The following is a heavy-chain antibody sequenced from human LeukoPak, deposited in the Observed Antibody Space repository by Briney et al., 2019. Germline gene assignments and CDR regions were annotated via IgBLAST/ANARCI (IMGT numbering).Heavy chain of an antibody. CDR2: TRNKADSYIT. CDR3: ARDFDYGDGFDY. V-gene: IGHV3-72*01. Sequence: GGSLTLACAAAGFTFSERYMDWVRQAPGPGLEWVGRTRNKADSYITEYAASVKGRFTVSRDNSKNSLYLQMNSLKTEDTAVYYCARDFDYGDGFDYWGQGTLGTLSS. CDR1: GFTFSERY. J-gene: IGHJ4*02. D-gene: IGHD4-17*01.